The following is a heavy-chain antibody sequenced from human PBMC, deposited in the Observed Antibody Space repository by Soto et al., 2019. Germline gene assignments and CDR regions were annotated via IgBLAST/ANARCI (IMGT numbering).Heavy chain of an antibody. D-gene: IGHD2-8*01. CDR2: ISGSGGST. J-gene: IGHJ4*02. V-gene: IGHV3-23*01. CDR3: AKDSALMVYAILRATDFDY. Sequence: PGGSLRLSCAASGFTFSSYAMSWVRQAPGKGLEWVSAISGSGGSTYYADSVKGRFTISRDNSKNTLYLQMNSLRAEDTAVYYCAKDSALMVYAILRATDFDYRGQGTLVTVSS. CDR1: GFTFSSYA.